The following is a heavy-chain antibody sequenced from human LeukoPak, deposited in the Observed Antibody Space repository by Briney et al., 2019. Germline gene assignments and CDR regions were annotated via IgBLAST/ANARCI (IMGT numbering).Heavy chain of an antibody. Sequence: SETLSLTCAVSGGSISSGDYSWSWIRQPPGTGLEWIGYIYHTGSTYYNPSLKSRVTISVDRSKSQFSLKLSSVTAAATAVYYCARGGGGSASHYYYGLDVWGQGTTVTVSS. J-gene: IGHJ6*02. CDR1: GGSISSGDYS. CDR3: ARGGGGSASHYYYGLDV. D-gene: IGHD3-16*01. V-gene: IGHV4-30-2*01. CDR2: IYHTGST.